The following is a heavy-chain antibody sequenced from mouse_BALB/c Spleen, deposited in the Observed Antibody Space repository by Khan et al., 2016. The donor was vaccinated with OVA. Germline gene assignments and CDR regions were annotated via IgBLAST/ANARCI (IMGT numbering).Heavy chain of an antibody. D-gene: IGHD2-14*01. CDR2: IIPSNDYT. CDR1: GYTFTNYT. V-gene: IGHV1-4*01. J-gene: IGHJ3*01. Sequence: QIQLQQSEPELARPGASVKMSCMASGYTFTNYTIHWVKQGPGQGLEWIGYIIPSNDYTTYNQKFKDRSTLTVEKSSSTAYLQLSSLTSEDTALFSVASEGAYYRSDSWFAYWGQGTLVTVSA. CDR3: ASEGAYYRSDSWFAY.